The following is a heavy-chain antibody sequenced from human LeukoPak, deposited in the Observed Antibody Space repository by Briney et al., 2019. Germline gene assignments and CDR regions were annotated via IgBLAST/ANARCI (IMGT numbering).Heavy chain of an antibody. CDR2: IYYSGST. CDR3: ARVRRGVLRYFDWLHTYYFDY. J-gene: IGHJ4*02. V-gene: IGHV4-59*01. CDR1: GGSISSYY. D-gene: IGHD3-9*01. Sequence: SETLSLTCTVSGGSISSYYWSWIRQPPGKGLEWIGYIYYSGSTNYNPSLKSRVTISVDTSKNQFSLKLSSVTAADTAVYYCARVRRGVLRYFDWLHTYYFDYWGQGTLVTVSS.